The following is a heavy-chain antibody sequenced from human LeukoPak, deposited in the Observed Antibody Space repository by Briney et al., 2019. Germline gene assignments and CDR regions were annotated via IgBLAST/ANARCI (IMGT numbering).Heavy chain of an antibody. Sequence: GASVKVSCTVSGSSLTELSLYWVRQAPGKGLEWMGSFDVIDAKTFYAQKFQGRVTMTEDSSTDTAYMELSSLRSDDTAFYYCAAGRPYSLLDYWGQGTLLTVSS. CDR2: FDVIDAKT. V-gene: IGHV1-24*01. CDR3: AAGRPYSLLDY. D-gene: IGHD5-18*01. J-gene: IGHJ4*02. CDR1: GSSLTELS.